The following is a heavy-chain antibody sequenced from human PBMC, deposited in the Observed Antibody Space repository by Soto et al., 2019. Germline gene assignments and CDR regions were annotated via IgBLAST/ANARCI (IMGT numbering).Heavy chain of an antibody. CDR1: GYTFTTYY. D-gene: IGHD5-12*01. CDR2: INPSGGSA. CDR3: ARSPLLGWLQSWHSDY. V-gene: IGHV1-46*01. Sequence: QVQLVQSGAEVKKPGASVKVSCKASGYTFTTYYIHWVRQAPGQGLEWIGVINPSGGSATYTQNFQDRVTMTRDTSTSTVTMELGSLTTDDTALYYCARSPLLGWLQSWHSDYWGQGALVTVSS. J-gene: IGHJ4*02.